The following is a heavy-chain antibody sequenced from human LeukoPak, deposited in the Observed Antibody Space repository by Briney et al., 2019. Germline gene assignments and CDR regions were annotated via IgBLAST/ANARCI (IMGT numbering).Heavy chain of an antibody. CDR3: ARGLSGWYPQLVYYYYGMDV. CDR2: IKQDGSEK. V-gene: IGHV3-7*01. D-gene: IGHD6-19*01. J-gene: IGHJ6*02. CDR1: GFTFSSYW. Sequence: GGSLRLSCAASGFTFSSYWMSWVRQAPGKGLEWVANIKQDGSEKYYVDSVKGRFTISRDNAKNSLYLQMNSLRAEDTAVYYCARGLSGWYPQLVYYYYGMDVWGQGTTVTVSS.